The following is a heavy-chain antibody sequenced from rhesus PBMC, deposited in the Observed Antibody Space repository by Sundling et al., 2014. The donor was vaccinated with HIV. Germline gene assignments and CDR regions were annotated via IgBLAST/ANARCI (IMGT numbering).Heavy chain of an antibody. CDR2: IVPLVGVT. D-gene: IGHD6-31*01. CDR3: ARGSRLVLDDDGLDS. CDR1: GFTFGSNA. J-gene: IGHJ6*01. V-gene: IGHV1-198*02. Sequence: QVQLVQSGAEVKKPGASVKVSCKASGFTFGSNAISWVRQAPGQGLEWMGGIVPLVGVTNYAQKFQGRVTITADTSTRTAYMELSSLRSEDTAVYYCARGSRLVLDDDGLDSWGQGSSSPSPQ.